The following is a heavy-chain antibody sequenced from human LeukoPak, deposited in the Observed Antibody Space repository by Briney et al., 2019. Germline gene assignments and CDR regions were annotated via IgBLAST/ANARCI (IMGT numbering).Heavy chain of an antibody. CDR2: IRSTGDDT. V-gene: IGHV3-23*01. Sequence: PGGSLRLSCVASGFTFSNYAMTWVRQAPGKGLEWVSHIRSTGDDTYYAGSVKGRFTISRDNSKETLYLQMNSLRDDDSAVYFCARVGSGRIATAGTPYWGQGTLVTVSS. J-gene: IGHJ4*02. CDR3: ARVGSGRIATAGTPY. CDR1: GFTFSNYA. D-gene: IGHD6-13*01.